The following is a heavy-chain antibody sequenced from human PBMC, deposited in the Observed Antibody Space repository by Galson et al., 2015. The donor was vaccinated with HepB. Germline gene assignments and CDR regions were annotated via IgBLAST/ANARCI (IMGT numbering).Heavy chain of an antibody. CDR2: ISSSSSTI. CDR1: GFTFSSYS. D-gene: IGHD3-10*01. V-gene: IGHV3-48*04. CDR3: ARDGVVIGSGSYYTGYVGY. J-gene: IGHJ4*02. Sequence: LRLSCAASGFTFSSYSMNWVRQAPGKGLEWVSYISSSSSTIYYADSVKGRFTISRDNAKNSLYLQMNSLRAEDTAVYYCARDGVVIGSGSYYTGYVGYWGQGTLVTVSS.